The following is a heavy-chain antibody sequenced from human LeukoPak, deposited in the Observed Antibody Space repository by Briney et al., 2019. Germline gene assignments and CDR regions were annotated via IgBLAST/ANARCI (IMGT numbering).Heavy chain of an antibody. CDR1: GSTFSSYW. CDR2: INSDGSST. J-gene: IGHJ2*01. Sequence: GGSLRLSCAASGSTFSSYWMHWVRHAPGKGLVWVSRINSDGSSTSYADSVKGRFTISRDNAKNTLYLQMNSLRAEDTAVYYCARVQGLAATYWYFDLWGRGTLVTVSS. V-gene: IGHV3-74*01. D-gene: IGHD6-6*01. CDR3: ARVQGLAATYWYFDL.